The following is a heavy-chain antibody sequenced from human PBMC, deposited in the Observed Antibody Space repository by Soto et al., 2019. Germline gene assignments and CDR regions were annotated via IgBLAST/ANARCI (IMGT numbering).Heavy chain of an antibody. D-gene: IGHD2-21*01. CDR2: ISGYNGNT. CDR1: GYTFSGYS. Sequence: ASVKVSCKASGYTFSGYSITCVRHAPGPGLEWMGRISGYNGNTNYARTLRGRLTLTTDTSTSTAYMELRSLTSDDTAVYYCARDGFCGGAPACPDMDVWGQGTTVTVSS. J-gene: IGHJ6*02. V-gene: IGHV1-18*04. CDR3: ARDGFCGGAPACPDMDV.